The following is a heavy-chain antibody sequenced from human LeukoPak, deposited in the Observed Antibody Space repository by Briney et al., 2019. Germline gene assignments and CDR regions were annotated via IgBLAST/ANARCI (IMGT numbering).Heavy chain of an antibody. CDR3: ARVDYAFDY. Sequence: PSETLSLTCTVSDYSISSGYYWGWIRQPPGKGLEWIGSIYHSGSTYYNPSLKSRVTISVDTSKNQFSLKLSSVTAADTAVYYCARVDYAFDYWGQGTLVTVSS. CDR1: DYSISSGYY. D-gene: IGHD4-17*01. CDR2: IYHSGST. V-gene: IGHV4-38-2*02. J-gene: IGHJ4*02.